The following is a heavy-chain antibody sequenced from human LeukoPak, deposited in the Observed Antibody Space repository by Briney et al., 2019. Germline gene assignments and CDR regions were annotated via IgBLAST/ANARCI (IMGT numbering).Heavy chain of an antibody. V-gene: IGHV4-59*01. CDR1: GGFIRSYF. D-gene: IGHD5-12*01. CDR2: IWDTEIT. CDR3: ARGLVLATDDAFDI. J-gene: IGHJ3*02. Sequence: SETLSLICTVSGGFIRSYFWSWLRQPPGKGLEWIGYIWDTEITDYNPSLKSRVTISLDTSKNHFSLKLRSVTAADTALYFCARGLVLATDDAFDIWGQGTLVTVSS.